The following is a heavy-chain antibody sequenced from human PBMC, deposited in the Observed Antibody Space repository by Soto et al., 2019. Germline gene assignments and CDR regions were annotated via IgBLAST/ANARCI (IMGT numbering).Heavy chain of an antibody. CDR2: IYYIGST. J-gene: IGHJ5*02. V-gene: IGHV4-59*08. Sequence: PSETLSLTCTVSGGSISSYYWSWIRQPPGKGLEWIGYIYYIGSTNYNPSLKSRVTISVDTSKNQFSLKLSSVTAADTAVYYCARLPCSGGSCYGWVDWFDPWGQGTLVTVSS. D-gene: IGHD2-15*01. CDR3: ARLPCSGGSCYGWVDWFDP. CDR1: GGSISSYY.